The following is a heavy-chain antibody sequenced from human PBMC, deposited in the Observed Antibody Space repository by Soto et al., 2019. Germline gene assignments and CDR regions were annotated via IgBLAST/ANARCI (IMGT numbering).Heavy chain of an antibody. V-gene: IGHV1-8*02. CDR1: GGTFSSYA. CDR3: ARAPVRSGGSCYACLDY. D-gene: IGHD2-15*01. J-gene: IGHJ4*02. CDR2: IIPIFGNT. Sequence: GASVKVSCKASGGTFSSYAISWVRQAPGQGLEWMGGIIPIFGNTGYAQKFQGRVTMTRNTSISTAYMELSSLRSEDTAVYYCARAPVRSGGSCYACLDYWGQGTLVTVSS.